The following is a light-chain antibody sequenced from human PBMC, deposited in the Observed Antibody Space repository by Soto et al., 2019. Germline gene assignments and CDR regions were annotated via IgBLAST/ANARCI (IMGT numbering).Light chain of an antibody. CDR3: QQYNNWPPT. CDR1: QSVRSN. Sequence: PGERDTLSCRASQSVRSNLAWYQQKPGQAPRLLIYDASTRAPGIPARFTGSGSGTELSLTISSLQSDDFAVYHCQQYNNWPPTFGHGTRLEIK. J-gene: IGKJ5*01. CDR2: DAS. V-gene: IGKV3-15*01.